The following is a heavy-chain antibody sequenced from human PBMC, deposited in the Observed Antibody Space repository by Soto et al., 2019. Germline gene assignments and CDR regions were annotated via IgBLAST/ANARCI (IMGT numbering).Heavy chain of an antibody. CDR3: ARSSGGNFGIIIEGTNWFAP. D-gene: IGHD1-26*01. J-gene: IGHJ5*02. CDR1: RYNVTSYY. CDR2: INPHGGST. Sequence: ASVKVSCKAPRYNVTSYYIHWVLQSHGQGLEWMGVINPHGGSTAYAQKFKGRVTLTRDTSASTVYMEVSSLTSEDTAMYYCARSSGGNFGIIIEGTNWFAPWGQGTLVTVSS. V-gene: IGHV1-46*01.